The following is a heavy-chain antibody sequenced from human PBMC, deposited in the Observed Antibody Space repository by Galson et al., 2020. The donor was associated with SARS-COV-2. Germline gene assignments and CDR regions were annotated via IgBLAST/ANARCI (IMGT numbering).Heavy chain of an antibody. J-gene: IGHJ2*01. CDR1: GFTFSSHN. V-gene: IGHV3-21*01. CDR3: AGDLGVGVVMRWYFDL. CDR2: ISGSTTYR. Sequence: ESLKISCAASGFTFSSHNMIWVRQAPGKGLEWVSSISGSTTYRYYVDSVKGRFTISRDNAKNSLYLQMNSLRAEDTAGYYCAGDLGVGVVMRWYFDLWGRGTLVTVSS. D-gene: IGHD2-15*01.